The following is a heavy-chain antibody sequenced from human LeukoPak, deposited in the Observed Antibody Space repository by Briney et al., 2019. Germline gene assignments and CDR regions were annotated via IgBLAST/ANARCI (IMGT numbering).Heavy chain of an antibody. CDR2: ISSSSSYI. CDR1: GFTFSSYS. D-gene: IGHD1-1*01. Sequence: PGGSLRLSCAASGFTFSSYSMNWVRQAPGKGLEWVSSISSSSSYIYYADSVKGRFTISRDNAKNSLYLQMNSLRAEDTAVYYCARDPPVQLERDPSVAVDYWGQGTLVTVSS. J-gene: IGHJ4*02. V-gene: IGHV3-21*01. CDR3: ARDPPVQLERDPSVAVDY.